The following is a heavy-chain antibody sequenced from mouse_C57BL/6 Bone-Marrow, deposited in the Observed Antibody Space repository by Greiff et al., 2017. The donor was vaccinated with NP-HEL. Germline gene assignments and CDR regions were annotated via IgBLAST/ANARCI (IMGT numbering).Heavy chain of an antibody. Sequence: DVMLVESGGDLVKPGGSLKLSCAASGFTFSSYGMSWVRQTPDKRLEWVATISSGGSYTYYPDSVKGRFTISRDNAKNTLYLQMSSLKSEDTAMYYCARPRGNYEDYYAMDYWGQGTSVTVSS. V-gene: IGHV5-6*02. D-gene: IGHD2-1*01. J-gene: IGHJ4*01. CDR2: ISSGGSYT. CDR3: ARPRGNYEDYYAMDY. CDR1: GFTFSSYG.